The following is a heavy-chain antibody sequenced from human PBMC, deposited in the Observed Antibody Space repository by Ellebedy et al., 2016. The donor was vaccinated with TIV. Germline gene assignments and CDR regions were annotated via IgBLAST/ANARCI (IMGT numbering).Heavy chain of an antibody. Sequence: GESLKISCAASGLTFSSHAMSWVRQAPGKGLEWVSGISYSCSSTFYADSVKGRFTISRDNSKNTLYLQMYSLRVEDTAVYYCAKPPVGFYYDGVSSSPSEFDDWGQGTLVTVSS. D-gene: IGHD3-22*01. J-gene: IGHJ4*02. CDR3: AKPPVGFYYDGVSSSPSEFDD. CDR2: ISYSCSST. V-gene: IGHV3-23*01. CDR1: GLTFSSHA.